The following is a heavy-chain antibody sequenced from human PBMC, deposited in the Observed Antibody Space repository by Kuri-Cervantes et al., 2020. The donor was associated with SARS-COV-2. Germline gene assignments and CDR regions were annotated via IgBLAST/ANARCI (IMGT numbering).Heavy chain of an antibody. Sequence: SQTLSLTCAVYGGSFSGYYWSWIRQPPGKGLEWIGYIYYSGSTNYNPSLKSRVTISVDTSKNQFSLKLSSVTAADTAVYYCARGRVRVWFGELLIGSYYFDYWGQGTLVTVSS. CDR2: IYYSGST. CDR1: GGSFSGYY. J-gene: IGHJ4*02. V-gene: IGHV4-59*12. D-gene: IGHD3-10*01. CDR3: ARGRVRVWFGELLIGSYYFDY.